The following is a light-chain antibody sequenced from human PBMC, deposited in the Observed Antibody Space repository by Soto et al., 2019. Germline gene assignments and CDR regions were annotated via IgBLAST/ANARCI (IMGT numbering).Light chain of an antibody. CDR2: GAS. CDR3: QQSYNTPWT. J-gene: IGKJ1*01. Sequence: DIQMTQSPSSLSASVGDRITITCRANETSKIYLNWYHQRPGKAPSLLISGASNLQRGAPSRFSGGGSGRDFTLTVSSLQPDDFGVYFCQQSYNTPWTFGQGTKVDLK. V-gene: IGKV1-39*01. CDR1: ETSKIY.